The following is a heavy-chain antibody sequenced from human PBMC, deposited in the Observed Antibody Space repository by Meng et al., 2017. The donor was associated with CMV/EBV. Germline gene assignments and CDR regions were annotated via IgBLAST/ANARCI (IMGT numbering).Heavy chain of an antibody. CDR2: INHSGST. Sequence: GSLRLSCAVYGGSFSGYYWSWIRQPPGKGLEWIGEINHSGSTNHNPSLKSRVTISVDTSKNQFSLKLSSVTAADTAVYYCAREYCSSTSCYSDAFDIWGQGTMVTVSS. CDR3: AREYCSSTSCYSDAFDI. CDR1: GGSFSGYY. V-gene: IGHV4-34*01. J-gene: IGHJ3*02. D-gene: IGHD2-2*01.